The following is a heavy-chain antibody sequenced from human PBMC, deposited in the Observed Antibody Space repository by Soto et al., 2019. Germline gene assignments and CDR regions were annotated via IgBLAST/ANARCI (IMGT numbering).Heavy chain of an antibody. D-gene: IGHD3-10*01. CDR3: VKFPGGGKATARGVGY. V-gene: IGHV3-23*01. CDR2: ISGSGGST. Sequence: EVQLLESGGGLVQPGGSLRLSCAASGFTFSSYAMSWVRQAPGKGLEWVSAISGSGGSTYYADSVKGRFTISRDNSKNTLYLQMNSLRAEDTAVYYCVKFPGGGKATARGVGYWGQGTLVTVSS. J-gene: IGHJ4*02. CDR1: GFTFSSYA.